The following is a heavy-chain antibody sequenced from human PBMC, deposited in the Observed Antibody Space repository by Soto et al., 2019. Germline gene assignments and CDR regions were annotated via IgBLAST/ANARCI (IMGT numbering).Heavy chain of an antibody. CDR2: INPEGSEK. CDR3: AGWGNTVWY. J-gene: IGHJ4*02. D-gene: IGHD3-16*01. V-gene: IGHV3-7*02. CDR1: GFTLRSFW. Sequence: DVQLVQSGGGLVQPGGSLRLSCEASGFTLRSFWMNWVRQSPRKGLEWVSNINPEGSEKVYVDSVKGRFTVSRDNTQNSVYLQMDSLRAEDTAVYYCAGWGNTVWYWGQGSLVTVSS.